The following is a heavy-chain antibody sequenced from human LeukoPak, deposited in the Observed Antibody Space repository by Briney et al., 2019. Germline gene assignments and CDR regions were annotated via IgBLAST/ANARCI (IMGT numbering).Heavy chain of an antibody. D-gene: IGHD4-17*01. CDR2: ISSSSSYI. CDR1: GFTFSSYS. CDR3: ARGASLSGSLYGDLDY. V-gene: IGHV3-21*04. J-gene: IGHJ4*02. Sequence: GGSLRLSCAASGFTFSSYSMNWVRQAPGKGLEWVSSISSSSSYIYYADSVKGRFTISRGNAKNSLYLQMNSLRSEDTAVYYCARGASLSGSLYGDLDYWGQGTLVTVSS.